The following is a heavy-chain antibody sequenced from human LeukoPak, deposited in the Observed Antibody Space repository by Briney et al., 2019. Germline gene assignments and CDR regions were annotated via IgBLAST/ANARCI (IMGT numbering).Heavy chain of an antibody. CDR1: GYSISSGYY. J-gene: IGHJ4*02. CDR3: ARGPVFYYFVY. Sequence: SETLSLTCAVSGYSISSGYYWGWIRQPPGKGLEWIGSIYHSGSTYYNPSLKSRVTISVDTSKNQFSLKLSSVTAADTAVYYCARGPVFYYFVYWGQGTLVTVSS. V-gene: IGHV4-38-2*01. CDR2: IYHSGST.